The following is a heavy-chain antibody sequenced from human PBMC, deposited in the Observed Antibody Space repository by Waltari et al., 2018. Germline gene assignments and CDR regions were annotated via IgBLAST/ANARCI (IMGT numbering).Heavy chain of an antibody. CDR3: ARDSVTALDP. CDR1: GGSIISGDYY. V-gene: IGHV4-30-4*08. CDR2: IYHSGST. Sequence: QVQLQESGPGLVKPSQTLFLICTVSGGSIISGDYYWSWIRQPPGKGLEWIGYIYHSGSTHYNPSLKSRVTISVDTSKNQFSLKLSSVTAADTAVYYCARDSVTALDPWGQGTLVTVSS. J-gene: IGHJ5*02. D-gene: IGHD2-21*02.